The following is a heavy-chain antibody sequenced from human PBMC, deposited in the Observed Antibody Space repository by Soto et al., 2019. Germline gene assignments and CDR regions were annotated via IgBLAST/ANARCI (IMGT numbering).Heavy chain of an antibody. J-gene: IGHJ4*02. Sequence: QVQLVQSGAEVKKPGASVKVSCKASGYTFTSYGISWVRQAPGQGLEWMGWISAYNGNTNYAQKLQGRVTMTTDTSPSTAYIELRSLRSDDTAVYYCARDSLLMGATPLNYWGQGTLVTLSS. CDR2: ISAYNGNT. CDR3: ARDSLLMGATPLNY. V-gene: IGHV1-18*01. D-gene: IGHD1-26*01. CDR1: GYTFTSYG.